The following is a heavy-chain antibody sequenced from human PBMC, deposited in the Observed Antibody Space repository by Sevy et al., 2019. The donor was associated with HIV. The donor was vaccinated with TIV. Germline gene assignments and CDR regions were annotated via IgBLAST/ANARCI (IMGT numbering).Heavy chain of an antibody. CDR2: ISSSSSTI. D-gene: IGHD2-15*01. Sequence: GGSLRLSCAASGFTFSSYSMNLVRQAPGKGLEWVSYISSSSSTIYYADSVKGRFTISRDNAKNSLYLQMNSLRDEDTAVYYCARDLYCSGGSCSKNNWFDPWGQGTLVTVSS. J-gene: IGHJ5*02. CDR3: ARDLYCSGGSCSKNNWFDP. CDR1: GFTFSSYS. V-gene: IGHV3-48*02.